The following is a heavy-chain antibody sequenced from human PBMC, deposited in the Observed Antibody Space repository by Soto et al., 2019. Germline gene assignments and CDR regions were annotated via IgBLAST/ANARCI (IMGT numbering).Heavy chain of an antibody. J-gene: IGHJ5*02. Sequence: QVQLVESGGGVVQPGRSLRLSCAASGFTFSSYGRHWVRQAPGKGLEWVAVISYDGSNKYYADSVKGRFTISRDNSKNTLYLQRDSLRDEDTAVYYCAKVDMITFGGVIAPWFDPWGQGTLVTVSS. CDR1: GFTFSSYG. CDR3: AKVDMITFGGVIAPWFDP. CDR2: ISYDGSNK. V-gene: IGHV3-30*18. D-gene: IGHD3-16*02.